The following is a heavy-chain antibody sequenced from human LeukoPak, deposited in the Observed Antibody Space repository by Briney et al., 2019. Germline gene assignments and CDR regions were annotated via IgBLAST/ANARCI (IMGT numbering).Heavy chain of an antibody. J-gene: IGHJ4*02. D-gene: IGHD3-22*01. CDR1: GYTFTGYY. CDR2: INPNSGGT. V-gene: IGHV1-2*06. CDR3: ASHTYYYDSSGYYYPDY. Sequence: ASVKVSCKASGYTFTGYYMHWVRQAPGQGLEWMGRINPNSGGTNYEQKFQGRVTMTRDTSISTAYMELSRLRSDDTAVYYCASHTYYYDSSGYYYPDYWGQGTLVTVSS.